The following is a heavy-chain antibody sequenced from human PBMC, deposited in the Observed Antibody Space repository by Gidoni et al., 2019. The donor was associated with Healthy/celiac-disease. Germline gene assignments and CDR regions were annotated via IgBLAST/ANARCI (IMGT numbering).Heavy chain of an antibody. CDR3: ARQDLVPAPFDY. J-gene: IGHJ4*02. CDR2: IYYSGST. D-gene: IGHD2-2*01. V-gene: IGHV4-39*01. Sequence: QLQLQESGPGLVKPSETLSLTCTVSGCSISSSSYYWGWIRQPPGKGLEWIGSIYYSGSTYYNPSLKSRVTISVDTSKNQFSLKLSSVTAADTAVYYCARQDLVPAPFDYWGQGTLVTVSS. CDR1: GCSISSSSYY.